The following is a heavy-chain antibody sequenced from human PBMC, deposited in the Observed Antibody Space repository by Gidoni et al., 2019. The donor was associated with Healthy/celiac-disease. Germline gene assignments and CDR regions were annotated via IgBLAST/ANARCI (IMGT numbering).Heavy chain of an antibody. Sequence: QVQLVESGGGVVQPGRSLRLSCSASGFTFSSYAMHWVRQAPGKGLEWVAVISYDGSNKYYADSVKGRFTISRDNSKNTLYLQMNSLRAEDTAVYYCARPLLDYYDSSGELDYWGQGTLVTVSS. J-gene: IGHJ4*02. CDR3: ARPLLDYYDSSGELDY. V-gene: IGHV3-30-3*01. CDR2: ISYDGSNK. CDR1: GFTFSSYA. D-gene: IGHD3-22*01.